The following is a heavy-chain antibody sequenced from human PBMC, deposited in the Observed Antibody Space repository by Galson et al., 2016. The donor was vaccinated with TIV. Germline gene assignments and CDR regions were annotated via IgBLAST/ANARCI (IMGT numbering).Heavy chain of an antibody. D-gene: IGHD3-10*01. V-gene: IGHV6-1*01. CDR2: TYCRSRCYY. Sequence: CAISGDSVSSNSAAWNWIRQSPSRDLEWLGRTYCRSRCYYDYAVSVKSRITIESDTSKNQFSLQLNSVTSEDTAVYYCARAAGRNGATCHATCESFDFWGQGTKVTVSS. CDR3: ARAAGRNGATCHATCESFDF. CDR1: GDSVSSNSAA. J-gene: IGHJ3*01.